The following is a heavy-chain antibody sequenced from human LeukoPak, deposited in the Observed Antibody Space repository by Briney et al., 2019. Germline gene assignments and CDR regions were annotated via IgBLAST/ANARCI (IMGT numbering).Heavy chain of an antibody. Sequence: PSETLSLTCAVYGGSFSGYYWSWIRQPPGKGLEWIGEINHSGSTNYNPSLKSRVTISVDTSKNQFSLKLSSVTAADTAVYYCAKRISPVAGYFDYWGQGTLVTVSS. CDR3: AKRISPVAGYFDY. CDR2: INHSGST. CDR1: GGSFSGYY. J-gene: IGHJ4*02. D-gene: IGHD6-19*01. V-gene: IGHV4-34*01.